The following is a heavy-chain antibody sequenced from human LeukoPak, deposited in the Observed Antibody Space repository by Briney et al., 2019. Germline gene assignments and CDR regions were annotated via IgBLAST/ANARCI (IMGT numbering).Heavy chain of an antibody. Sequence: GGSLRLPCAASGFTSSIYWMSWVRQAPGKGLEWVANIKQDGNEKYYVDSLKGRFTISRDNTKNSPHLQMNSLRAEDMAEYYCTRDHIAVVPTATGDYYYYHMDVWGTGTTVTVSS. CDR2: IKQDGNEK. CDR1: GFTSSIYW. D-gene: IGHD2-2*01. CDR3: TRDHIAVVPTATGDYYYYHMDV. J-gene: IGHJ6*03. V-gene: IGHV3-7*01.